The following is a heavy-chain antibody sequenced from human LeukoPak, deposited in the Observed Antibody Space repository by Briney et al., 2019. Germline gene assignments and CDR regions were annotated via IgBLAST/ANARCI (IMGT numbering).Heavy chain of an antibody. CDR2: INTNTGNP. Sequence: ASAKVSCKASGYTFTSYAMNWVRQAPGQGLEWMGWINTNTGNPTYAQGFTGRFVFSLDTSVSTAYLQISSLKAEDTAVYYCARRRRYCSSTSCYNHNRAGDNWFDPWGQGTLVTVSS. J-gene: IGHJ5*02. CDR1: GYTFTSYA. V-gene: IGHV7-4-1*02. D-gene: IGHD2-2*02. CDR3: ARRRRYCSSTSCYNHNRAGDNWFDP.